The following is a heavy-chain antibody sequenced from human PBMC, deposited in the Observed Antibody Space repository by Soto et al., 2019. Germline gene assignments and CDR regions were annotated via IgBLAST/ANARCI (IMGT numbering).Heavy chain of an antibody. Sequence: GGSLRLSCAASGFTFDDYGMSWVRQAPGKGLEWVSGINWNGGSTGYADSVKGRFTVSRDNAKNSLYLQMNSLRAEDTALYYCARDLFVVVPAAMVPYNWFDPWGQGTLVTVSS. CDR1: GFTFDDYG. CDR2: INWNGGST. V-gene: IGHV3-20*04. J-gene: IGHJ5*02. D-gene: IGHD2-2*01. CDR3: ARDLFVVVPAAMVPYNWFDP.